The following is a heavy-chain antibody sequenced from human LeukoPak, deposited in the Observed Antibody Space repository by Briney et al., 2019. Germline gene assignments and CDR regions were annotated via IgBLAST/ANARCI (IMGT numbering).Heavy chain of an antibody. CDR2: INWNGGIT. CDR1: GFTFDNYA. V-gene: IGHV3-20*04. J-gene: IGHJ4*02. D-gene: IGHD5-18*01. CDR3: ATGYSYGPDY. Sequence: GGSLRLSCAASGFTFDNYAMTWVRQAPGEGLEWVSGINWNGGITTYVDSVRGRFTISRDNAKNSLYLQMNSLRAEDTAVYYCATGYSYGPDYWGQGTLVTVSS.